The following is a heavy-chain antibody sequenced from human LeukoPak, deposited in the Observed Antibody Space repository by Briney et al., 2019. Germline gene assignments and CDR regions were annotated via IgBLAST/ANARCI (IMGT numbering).Heavy chain of an antibody. CDR1: GGSISIYY. V-gene: IGHV4-4*07. D-gene: IGHD6-13*01. Sequence: SETLSLTCTVSGGSISIYYWIWIRQPAGKGLEWIGRIYTSGSTNYNPSLKSRVTMSVDTSKNHFSLKLSSVTAAHTAVYYWARGSSLSSSWYYFDYGGQGTLVTVSS. J-gene: IGHJ4*02. CDR3: ARGSSLSSSWYYFDY. CDR2: IYTSGST.